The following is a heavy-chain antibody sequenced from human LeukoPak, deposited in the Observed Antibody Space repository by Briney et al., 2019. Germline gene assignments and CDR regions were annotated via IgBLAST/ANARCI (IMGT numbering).Heavy chain of an antibody. J-gene: IGHJ5*02. CDR1: GGSFSGYY. D-gene: IGHD3-10*01. Sequence: PSETLSLTCAVYGGSFSGYYWSWIRQPPVKGLEWIGEINHSGSTNYNPSLKSRVTISVDTSKNQFSLKLSSVTAADTAVYYCARGHSRVYYGSGATGYYNWFDPWGQGTLVTVSS. CDR2: INHSGST. V-gene: IGHV4-34*01. CDR3: ARGHSRVYYGSGATGYYNWFDP.